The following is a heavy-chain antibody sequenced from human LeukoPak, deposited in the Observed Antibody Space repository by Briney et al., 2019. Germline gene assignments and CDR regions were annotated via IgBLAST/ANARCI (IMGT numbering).Heavy chain of an antibody. V-gene: IGHV3-30*18. CDR2: VASNGGSE. CDR1: GFTFTTYG. Sequence: PGGSLRLSCAASGFTFTTYGLHWVRQAPGKGLEWVAAVASNGGSEYYADSVKGRFTISRDNSKNTLYLQMNSLRAEDTAIYYCAKGIAVAGFPISVIDYWGQGTLVTVSS. D-gene: IGHD6-19*01. J-gene: IGHJ4*02. CDR3: AKGIAVAGFPISVIDY.